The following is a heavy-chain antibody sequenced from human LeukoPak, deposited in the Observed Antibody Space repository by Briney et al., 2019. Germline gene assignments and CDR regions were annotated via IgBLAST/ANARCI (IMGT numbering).Heavy chain of an antibody. D-gene: IGHD6-13*01. CDR3: ARIRTAAGILDY. V-gene: IGHV4-34*01. CDR2: INHSGST. J-gene: IGHJ4*02. Sequence: PSETQSPTCAVYGGSFSGYYWSWIRQPPGKGLEWIGEINHSGSTNYNPSLKSRVTISVDTSKNQFSLKLSSVTAADTAVYYCARIRTAAGILDYWGQGTLITVSS. CDR1: GGSFSGYY.